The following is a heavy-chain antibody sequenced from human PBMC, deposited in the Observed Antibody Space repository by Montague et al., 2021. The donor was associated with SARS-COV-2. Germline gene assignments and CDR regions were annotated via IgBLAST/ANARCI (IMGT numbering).Heavy chain of an antibody. J-gene: IGHJ4*02. Sequence: SETLSLTCTVSDGSISTYYWSWIRQPPKKGLEWIGYIYLSGSTNYNPSLKSRVTMSVDTSKNQFFLKLSSVTPADTAVYYCARAPHNGYSGNCVIDFDYWGQGTLVTVSS. CDR2: IYLSGST. D-gene: IGHD6-13*01. CDR1: DGSISTYY. CDR3: ARAPHNGYSGNCVIDFDY. V-gene: IGHV4-59*12.